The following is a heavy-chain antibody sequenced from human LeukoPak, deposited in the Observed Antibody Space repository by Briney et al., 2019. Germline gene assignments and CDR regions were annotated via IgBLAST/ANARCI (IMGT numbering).Heavy chain of an antibody. CDR1: DFTFNNYW. CDR2: IDSAGTTA. Sequence: EGSLRLSCIASDFTFNNYWMHWVRRAPGKGLVWVSRIDSAGTTASCADTLQDRFSISRDNARNTLYLQMNSLRAEDTAVYYCARGRYYMDVWGKGTTVTVSS. CDR3: ARGRYYMDV. V-gene: IGHV3-74*01. J-gene: IGHJ6*03.